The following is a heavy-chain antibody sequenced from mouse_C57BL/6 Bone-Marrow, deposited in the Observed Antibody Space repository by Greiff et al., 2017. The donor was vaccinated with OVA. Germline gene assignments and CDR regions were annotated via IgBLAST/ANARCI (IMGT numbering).Heavy chain of an antibody. CDR1: GYTFTSYG. D-gene: IGHD1-1*01. CDR2: IYPRSGNT. V-gene: IGHV1-81*01. Sequence: QVQLKESGPELARPGASVKLSCKASGYTFTSYGISWVKQRPGQGLEWIGEIYPRSGNTYYNEKFKGKATLTADKSSSTAYMELRSLTSEDSAVYFCARSGYCDSSFLFAYWCQGTLVTVSA. J-gene: IGHJ3*01. CDR3: ARSGYCDSSFLFAY.